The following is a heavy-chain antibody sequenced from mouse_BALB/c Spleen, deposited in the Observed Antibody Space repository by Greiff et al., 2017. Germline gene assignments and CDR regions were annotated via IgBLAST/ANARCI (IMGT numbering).Heavy chain of an antibody. CDR1: GFTFSSYA. V-gene: IGHV5-6-5*01. CDR3: ARGRSYGSSYFDY. Sequence: DVKLVESGGGLVKPGGSLKLSCAASGFTFSSYAMSWVRQTPEKRLEWVASISSGGSTYYPDSVKGRFTISRDNARNILYLQMSSLRSEDTAMYYCARGRSYGSSYFDYWGQGTTLTVSS. J-gene: IGHJ2*01. D-gene: IGHD1-1*01. CDR2: ISSGGST.